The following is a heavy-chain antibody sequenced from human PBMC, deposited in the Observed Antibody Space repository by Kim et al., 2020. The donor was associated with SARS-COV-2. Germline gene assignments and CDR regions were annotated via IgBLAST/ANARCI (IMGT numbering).Heavy chain of an antibody. CDR2: ISGSGSR. Sequence: GESLRLSCAASGLTFSTYAMSWVRQAAGKGLEWVASISGSGSRYYVDSVKGRFTISRDNSKNTVYLQLNSLRADDTAVYYCANGYSGRERFQYWGQGTVVAVSS. J-gene: IGHJ1*01. CDR1: GLTFSTYA. D-gene: IGHD5-12*01. V-gene: IGHV3-23*01. CDR3: ANGYSGRERFQY.